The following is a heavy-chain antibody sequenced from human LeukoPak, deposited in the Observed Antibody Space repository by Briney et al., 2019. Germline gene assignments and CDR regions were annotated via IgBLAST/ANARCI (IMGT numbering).Heavy chain of an antibody. J-gene: IGHJ4*02. CDR2: ISPDGTTT. CDR1: GFTVSSND. Sequence: GGSLRLSCAASGFTVSSNDMSWVRQVPGKGLVWVSRISPDGTTTNYADSVKGRFTISRDNAKNTVYLQMNSLRAEDTAVYYCATGYGGSSCHKYWGQGTLVTVSS. V-gene: IGHV3-74*01. CDR3: ATGYGGSSCHKY. D-gene: IGHD6-13*01.